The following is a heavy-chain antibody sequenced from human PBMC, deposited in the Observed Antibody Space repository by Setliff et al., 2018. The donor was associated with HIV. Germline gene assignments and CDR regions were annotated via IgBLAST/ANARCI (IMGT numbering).Heavy chain of an antibody. Sequence: SETLSLTCAVYNGSFSGYYWTWIRQPPGKGLEWIGEINDSGSTNYGPSLKSRVTISVDASRNQFSLRLSSVTAADTAVYYCAAWGPRYSYAPYFFDSWGQGTLVTVSS. CDR1: NGSFSGYY. V-gene: IGHV4-34*01. D-gene: IGHD5-18*01. J-gene: IGHJ4*02. CDR2: INDSGST. CDR3: AAWGPRYSYAPYFFDS.